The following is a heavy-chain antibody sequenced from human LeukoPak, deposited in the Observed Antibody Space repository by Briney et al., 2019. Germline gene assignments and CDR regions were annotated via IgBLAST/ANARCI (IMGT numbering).Heavy chain of an antibody. D-gene: IGHD5-12*01. CDR3: AKASGYDSEYYFDH. V-gene: IGHV3-21*04. CDR2: ISSSSSYI. CDR1: GFTFSSYS. J-gene: IGHJ4*02. Sequence: GGSLRLSCAASGFTFSSYSMNWVRQAPGKGLEWVSSISSSSSYIYYADSVKGRFTISRDNAKNSLYLQMNSLRAEDTALYYCAKASGYDSEYYFDHWGQGTLVTVSS.